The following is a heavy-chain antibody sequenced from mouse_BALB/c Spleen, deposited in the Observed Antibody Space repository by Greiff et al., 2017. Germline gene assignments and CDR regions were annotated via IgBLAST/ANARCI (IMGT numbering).Heavy chain of an antibody. J-gene: IGHJ4*01. CDR2: INPNNGGT. V-gene: IGHV1-18*01. CDR3: ARWDTTVVATDYYAMDY. Sequence: VQLQQSGPELVKPGASVKISCKTSGYTFTEYTMHWVKQSHGKSLEWIGGINPNNGGTSYNQKFKGKATLTVDKSSSTAYMELRSLTSEDSAVYYCARWDTTVVATDYYAMDYWGQGTSVTVSA. D-gene: IGHD1-1*01. CDR1: GYTFTEYT.